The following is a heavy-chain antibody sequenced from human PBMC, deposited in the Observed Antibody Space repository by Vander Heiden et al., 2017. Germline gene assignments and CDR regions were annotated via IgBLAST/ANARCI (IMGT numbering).Heavy chain of an antibody. Sequence: QVQLVESGGGVVQPGRSLRLSCAASGFTFRTSAMHGVRQAPGKGLEWVAVIWYDGSNKYYGDSVKGRFTISRDNSKNTLYLEMNSLRAEDMAVYYCARDGSGWGDLDYWGQGTLVTVSS. CDR2: IWYDGSNK. CDR1: GFTFRTSA. CDR3: ARDGSGWGDLDY. V-gene: IGHV3-33*01. D-gene: IGHD6-19*01. J-gene: IGHJ4*02.